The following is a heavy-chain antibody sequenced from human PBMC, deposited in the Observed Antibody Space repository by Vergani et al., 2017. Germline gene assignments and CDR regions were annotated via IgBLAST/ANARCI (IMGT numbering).Heavy chain of an antibody. CDR1: GFTFSSYA. CDR3: AKARPKTIIAAAATGEFDY. V-gene: IGHV3-23*01. Sequence: EVQLLESGGGLVQPGGSLRLSCAASGFTFSSYAMSWVRQAPGKGLEWVSAISGSGGSTYYADSVKGRFTISRDNSKNTLYLQMNSLRAEDTAVYYYAKARPKTIIAAAATGEFDYWGQGTLVTVSS. J-gene: IGHJ4*02. CDR2: ISGSGGST. D-gene: IGHD6-13*01.